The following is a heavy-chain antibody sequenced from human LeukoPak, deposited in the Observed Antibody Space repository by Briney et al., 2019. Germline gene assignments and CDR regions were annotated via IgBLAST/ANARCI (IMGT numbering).Heavy chain of an antibody. J-gene: IGHJ5*02. D-gene: IGHD2-2*01. CDR2: IYYSGNT. CDR3: ARGYCSSASCSPPYNWFDP. CDR1: GGSISSGGYY. V-gene: IGHV4-31*03. Sequence: SETLSLTCTVSGGSISSGGYYWSWIRQHTGKGLEWIGYIYYSGNTYYNPSLKSRVTILVDTSKNQFSLKLSSVTAADTAVYYCARGYCSSASCSPPYNWFDPWGQGTLVTVSS.